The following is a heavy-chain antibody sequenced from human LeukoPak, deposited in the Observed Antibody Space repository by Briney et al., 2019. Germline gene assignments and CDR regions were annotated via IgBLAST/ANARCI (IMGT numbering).Heavy chain of an antibody. CDR3: ARDRGCSGGSCYPKINWFDP. J-gene: IGHJ5*02. D-gene: IGHD2-15*01. CDR1: GGTFSSYA. CDR2: IIPIFGTA. Sequence: SVKVSCKASGGTFSSYAISWVRQAPGQGLEWMGGIIPIFGTANYAQKFQGRVTITADKSTSTAYMELSSLRSEDTAVYYCARDRGCSGGSCYPKINWFDPWGQGTLVTVSS. V-gene: IGHV1-69*06.